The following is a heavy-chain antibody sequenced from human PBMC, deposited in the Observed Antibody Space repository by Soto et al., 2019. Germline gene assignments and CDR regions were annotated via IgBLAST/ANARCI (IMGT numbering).Heavy chain of an antibody. CDR2: INPGGGST. J-gene: IGHJ5*02. CDR3: ASRYCSDGTWTGLDP. D-gene: IGHD2-15*01. Sequence: QVQLVQSGAEVKKAGASVKVSCKAPGYTFNNYFLHWVRQAPGQGLEWMGIINPGGGSTTYAQKFQGTVIMTRDTSTSTVSMALSSLRYEDTAVYFCASRYCSDGTWTGLDPWGQGTLVTVSS. CDR1: GYTFNNYF. V-gene: IGHV1-46*02.